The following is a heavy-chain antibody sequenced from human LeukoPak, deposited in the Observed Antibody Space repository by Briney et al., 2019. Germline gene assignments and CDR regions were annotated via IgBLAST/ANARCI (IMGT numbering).Heavy chain of an antibody. CDR2: IYYSGST. CDR1: GGSISSYY. D-gene: IGHD5-24*01. CDR3: ASSRRDGYKTLDY. J-gene: IGHJ4*02. Sequence: SETLSLTCTVSGGSISSYYWSWIRQPPGKGLEWIGYIYYSGSTNYNPSLKSRVTISVDTSKNQFSLKLCSVTAADTAVYYCASSRRDGYKTLDYWGQGTLVTVSS. V-gene: IGHV4-59*01.